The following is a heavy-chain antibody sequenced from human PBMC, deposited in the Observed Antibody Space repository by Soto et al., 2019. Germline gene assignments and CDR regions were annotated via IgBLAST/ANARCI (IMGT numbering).Heavy chain of an antibody. CDR1: GYTFDDYT. V-gene: IGHV3-43*01. D-gene: IGHD5-12*01. J-gene: IGHJ4*02. Sequence: GSLRLSCAASGYTFDDYTMHWVRQAPGKGLEWVSLISWDGGSTYYADSVKGRFTISRDNSKNSLYLQMNSLRTEDTALYYCAKGGPGYVSLDYWGQGTLVTVSS. CDR3: AKGGPGYVSLDY. CDR2: ISWDGGST.